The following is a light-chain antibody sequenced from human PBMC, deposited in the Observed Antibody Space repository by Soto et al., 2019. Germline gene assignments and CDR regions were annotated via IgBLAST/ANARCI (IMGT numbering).Light chain of an antibody. J-gene: IGLJ1*01. CDR1: SSDVGGYNY. CDR3: SSYTNSNTLV. CDR2: DVS. V-gene: IGLV2-14*01. Sequence: QSVLTQPASVSGSPGQSITISCTGTSSDVGGYNYVSWYQQYPGKAPKLMIYDVSNRPSGVSDRFSGSKSGNTASLTISELQAEDEADYYCSSYTNSNTLVFGTGTKLTVL.